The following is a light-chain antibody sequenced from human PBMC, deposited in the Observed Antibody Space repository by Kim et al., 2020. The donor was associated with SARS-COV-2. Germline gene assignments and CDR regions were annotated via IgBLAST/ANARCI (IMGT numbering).Light chain of an antibody. CDR2: AAS. CDR1: QDVITW. Sequence: DIQMTQSPSTLSASLGDRVTITCRASQDVITWVAWFQQKPGKAPQCLIYAASTLQSGVPSRFSGSGSGTHFTLTISSLQPEDFATDYCQQYTDYPITFGQGTRLEIK. CDR3: QQYTDYPIT. V-gene: IGKV1D-16*01. J-gene: IGKJ5*01.